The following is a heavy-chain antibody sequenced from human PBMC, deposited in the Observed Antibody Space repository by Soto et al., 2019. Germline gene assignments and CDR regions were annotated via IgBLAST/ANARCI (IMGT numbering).Heavy chain of an antibody. CDR2: IYYSGST. CDR3: ARGVGVRFLEWLLMDY. CDR1: GGSISSSSYY. V-gene: IGHV4-39*01. Sequence: QLQLQESGPGLVKPSETLSLTCTVSGGSISSSSYYWGWIRQPPGKGLEWIGSIYYSGSTYYNPSPKSRATRSVDTSKNQFALKLSSVTAADTAVYYCARGVGVRFLEWLLMDYWGQGTLVTVSS. D-gene: IGHD3-3*01. J-gene: IGHJ4*02.